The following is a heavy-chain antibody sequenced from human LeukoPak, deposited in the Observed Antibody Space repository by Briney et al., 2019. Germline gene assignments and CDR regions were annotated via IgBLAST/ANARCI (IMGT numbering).Heavy chain of an antibody. CDR1: GGSFSGYY. CDR3: ARGAYIVVAPAAPCGMDV. D-gene: IGHD2-2*01. CDR2: INHSGST. Sequence: SETLSLTCAVYGGSFSGYYWSWIRQPPGKGLEWIGEINHSGSTNYNPSLKSRVTISVDTSKNQFSLKLSSVTAADTAVYYCARGAYIVVAPAAPCGMDVWGQGTTVTVSS. V-gene: IGHV4-34*01. J-gene: IGHJ6*02.